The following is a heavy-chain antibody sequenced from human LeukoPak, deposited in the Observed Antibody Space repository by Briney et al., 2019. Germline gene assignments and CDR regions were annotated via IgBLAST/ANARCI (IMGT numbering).Heavy chain of an antibody. CDR3: AKDPADSSGYYSDWFDP. CDR2: ISGSGGST. V-gene: IGHV3-23*01. CDR1: GFTFSSYA. J-gene: IGHJ5*02. D-gene: IGHD3-22*01. Sequence: PGGSLRLSCAASGFTFSSYAMSWVRQAPGKGLEWVSAISGSGGSTYYADSVKGRFTISRDNSKNTLYLQMNSLRAEDTAVYYCAKDPADSSGYYSDWFDPWRQGTLVTVSP.